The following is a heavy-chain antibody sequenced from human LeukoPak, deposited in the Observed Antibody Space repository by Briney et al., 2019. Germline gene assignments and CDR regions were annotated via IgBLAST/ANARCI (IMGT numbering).Heavy chain of an antibody. CDR1: GFTFSSYA. CDR3: AKVSGGGLYYDGMDV. Sequence: GGSLRLSCAASGFTFSSYAMSWVRQAPGKGLEWVSLISGSGGSTYYADSVKGRYTISRDSSKNTLYLQMNSLRAEDTAVYYCAKVSGGGLYYDGMDVWGQGTTVTVSS. J-gene: IGHJ6*02. CDR2: ISGSGGST. V-gene: IGHV3-23*01. D-gene: IGHD1-14*01.